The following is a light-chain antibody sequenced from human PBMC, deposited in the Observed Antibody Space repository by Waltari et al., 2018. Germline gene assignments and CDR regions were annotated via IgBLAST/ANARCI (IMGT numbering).Light chain of an antibody. CDR1: KSVVYSSNNKNY. CDR2: WAS. CDR3: QQYYSTPLT. J-gene: IGKJ2*01. V-gene: IGKV4-1*01. Sequence: DIVMTQSPDSLAVSLGERATINCKSSKSVVYSSNNKNYLAWYQQKPGQPPKLLIYWASTREAGVPDRFSGSGSGTDFTLTISSLQAEDVAVYYCQQYYSTPLTFGQGTKLEIK.